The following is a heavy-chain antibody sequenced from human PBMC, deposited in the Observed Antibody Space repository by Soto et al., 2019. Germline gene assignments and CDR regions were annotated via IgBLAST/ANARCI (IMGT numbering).Heavy chain of an antibody. V-gene: IGHV1-18*01. CDR2: ISAYNGNT. J-gene: IGHJ4*02. Sequence: ASVKVSCKASGYTFTSYGISWVRQAPGQGLEWMGWISAYNGNTNYAQKLQGRVTMTTDTSTSTAYMELRSLRSDDTAVYYCARDLPHCGGDCYSGPLDYRGQGTLVTVSS. CDR3: ARDLPHCGGDCYSGPLDY. D-gene: IGHD2-21*02. CDR1: GYTFTSYG.